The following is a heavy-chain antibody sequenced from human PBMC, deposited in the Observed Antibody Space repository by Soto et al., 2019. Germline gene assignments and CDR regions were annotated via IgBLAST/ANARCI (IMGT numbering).Heavy chain of an antibody. CDR2: IYYSGST. J-gene: IGHJ4*02. D-gene: IGHD4-17*01. CDR3: ARKESALTIDY. V-gene: IGHV4-39*01. CDR1: GGSLSSSSYY. Sequence: SETLSLTCTVSGGSLSSSSYYWGWIRQQPGKGLEWIGSIYYSGSTYYNPSLKSRVTISVDTSKNQFSLKLSSVTAAYSAVYYCARKESALTIDYWGQGTLVTVSS.